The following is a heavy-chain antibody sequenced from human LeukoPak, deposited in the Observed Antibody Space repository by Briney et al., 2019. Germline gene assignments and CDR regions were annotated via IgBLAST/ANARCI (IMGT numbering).Heavy chain of an antibody. D-gene: IGHD3-16*02. Sequence: PGRSLRLSCAASGFTFSSYAMHWVRQAPGKGLEWVSSISSSSSYIYYADSVKGRFTISRDDAKNSLYLQMNSLRAEDTAVYYCASISSHGAWGQGTLVTVSS. CDR3: ASISSHGA. CDR1: GFTFSSYA. J-gene: IGHJ5*02. CDR2: ISSSSSYI. V-gene: IGHV3-21*01.